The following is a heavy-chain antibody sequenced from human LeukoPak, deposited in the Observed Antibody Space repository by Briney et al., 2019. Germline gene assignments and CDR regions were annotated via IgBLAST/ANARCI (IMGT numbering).Heavy chain of an antibody. V-gene: IGHV3-21*01. CDR3: ARGSNYLDY. J-gene: IGHJ4*02. CDR1: GFTFSSYR. Sequence: GGSLRLSCAASGFTFSSYRMNWVRQAPGKGLEWVSSITSSSSYIYYADSVKGRFTISRDNPEKSLFLQMDSLRAEDTAVYYCARGSNYLDYWGQGTLVTVSS. CDR2: ITSSSSYI. D-gene: IGHD3-10*01.